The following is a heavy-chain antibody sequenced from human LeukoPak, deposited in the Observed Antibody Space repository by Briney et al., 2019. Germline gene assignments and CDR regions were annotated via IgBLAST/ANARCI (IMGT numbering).Heavy chain of an antibody. CDR3: ARDFGSTSCGY. CDR2: ISSSSSYI. J-gene: IGHJ4*02. V-gene: IGHV3-21*01. Sequence: GGSLRLSCAASGFTFSSYSMNWVRHAPGKGLEWVSSISSSSSYIYYADSVKGRFTISRDNAKNSLYLQMNSLRAEDTAVYYCARDFGSTSCGYWGQGTLVTVSS. CDR1: GFTFSSYS. D-gene: IGHD2-2*01.